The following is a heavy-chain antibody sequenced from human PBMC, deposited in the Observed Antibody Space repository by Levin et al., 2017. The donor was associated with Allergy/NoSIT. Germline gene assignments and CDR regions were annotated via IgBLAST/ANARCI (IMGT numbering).Heavy chain of an antibody. CDR2: ISWNSGSI. D-gene: IGHD2-2*01. CDR3: AKDEASGCSSTSCDEVFSGGSAD. J-gene: IGHJ4*02. CDR1: GFTFDDYA. V-gene: IGHV3-9*01. Sequence: PGGSLRLSCAASGFTFDDYAMHWVRQAPGKGLEWVSGISWNSGSIGYADSVKGRFTISRDNAKNSLYLQMNSLRAEDTALYYCAKDEASGCSSTSCDEVFSGGSADWGQGTLVTVSS.